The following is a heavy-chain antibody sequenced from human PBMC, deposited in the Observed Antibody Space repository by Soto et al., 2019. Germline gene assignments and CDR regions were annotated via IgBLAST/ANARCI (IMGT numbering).Heavy chain of an antibody. CDR3: ARGHRAMEYYYYYGMDV. V-gene: IGHV4-59*07. CDR2: ISYSGST. Sequence: SDTLSLTCSVSGGSISSSFWSWIRQPPGKELEWIGYISYSGSTTYNPSLKSRITLSVDTSKNQFSLRVASVTAADTAVYYCARGHRAMEYYYYYGMDVWGQVTTVTVSS. CDR1: GGSISSSF. J-gene: IGHJ6*02. D-gene: IGHD5-18*01.